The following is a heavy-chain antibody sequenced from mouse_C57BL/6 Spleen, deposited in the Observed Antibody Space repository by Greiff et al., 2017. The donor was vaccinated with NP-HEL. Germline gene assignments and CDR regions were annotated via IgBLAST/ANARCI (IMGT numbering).Heavy chain of an antibody. CDR1: GFTFSDYY. J-gene: IGHJ2*01. V-gene: IGHV5-16*01. D-gene: IGHD2-3*01. CDR2: INYDGSST. CDR3: AREGGLLTYYFDY. Sequence: EVHLVESEGGLVQPGSSMKLSCTASGFTFSDYYMAWVRQVPEKGLEWVANINYDGSSTYYLDSLKSRFIISRDNAKNILYLQMSSLKSEDTATYYCAREGGLLTYYFDYWGQGTTLTVSS.